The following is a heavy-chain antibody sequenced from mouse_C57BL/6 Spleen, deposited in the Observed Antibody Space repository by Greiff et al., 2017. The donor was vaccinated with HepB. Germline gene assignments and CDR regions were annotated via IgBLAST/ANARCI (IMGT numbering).Heavy chain of an antibody. CDR2: ISSGSSTI. CDR3: ARGGGVYYDYADGWYFDV. Sequence: EVKVVESGGGLVKPGGSLKLSCAASGFTFSDYGMHWVRQAPEKGLEWVAYISSGSSTIYYADTVKGRFTLSRDNAKNTLFLQMTSLRSEDTAMYYCARGGGVYYDYADGWYFDVWGTGTTVTVSS. CDR1: GFTFSDYG. V-gene: IGHV5-17*01. D-gene: IGHD2-4*01. J-gene: IGHJ1*03.